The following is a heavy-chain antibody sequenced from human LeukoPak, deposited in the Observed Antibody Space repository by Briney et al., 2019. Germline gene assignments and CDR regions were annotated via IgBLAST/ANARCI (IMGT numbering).Heavy chain of an antibody. J-gene: IGHJ5*02. D-gene: IGHD5-12*01. CDR2: IWYDGSNK. CDR1: GFTFSSYG. CDR3: AREAYSGYDSQLDP. Sequence: GGSLRLSCAASGFTFSSYGMHWVRQAPGKGLEWVAVIWYDGSNKYYADSVRGRFTISRDNSKNTLYLQMNSLRAEDTAVYYCAREAYSGYDSQLDPWGQGTLVTVSS. V-gene: IGHV3-33*01.